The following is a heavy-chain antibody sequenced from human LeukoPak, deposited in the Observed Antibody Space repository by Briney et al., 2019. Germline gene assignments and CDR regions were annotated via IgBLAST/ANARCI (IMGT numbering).Heavy chain of an antibody. D-gene: IGHD5-18*01. CDR3: AKELRGYSYGTFDY. V-gene: IGHV3-23*01. CDR1: GFTFSNYG. CDR2: ISGSGGST. J-gene: IGHJ4*02. Sequence: GGSLRLSRAPSGFTFSNYGMSWVRQAPGKGLEWVSSISGSGGSTYYADSVKGRFTISRDNSKNRLYLQMDSLRAEDTAVYYCAKELRGYSYGTFDYWGQGTLVTVSS.